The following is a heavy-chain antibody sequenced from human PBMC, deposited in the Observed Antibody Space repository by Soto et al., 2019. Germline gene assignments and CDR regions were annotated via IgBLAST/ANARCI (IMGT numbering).Heavy chain of an antibody. CDR3: ARDNNWSYDY. J-gene: IGHJ4*02. CDR1: GFTFSSYS. V-gene: IGHV3-74*01. Sequence: EVQLVESGGGLVKPGGSLRLSCAASGFTFSSYSLNWVRQAPGKGLEWVSHIGPDGSSTRDADSVQGRFTISRDNARNTLYLHMNSLRDEDTAVYYCARDNNWSYDYWGQGILVTVSS. CDR2: IGPDGSST. D-gene: IGHD1-1*01.